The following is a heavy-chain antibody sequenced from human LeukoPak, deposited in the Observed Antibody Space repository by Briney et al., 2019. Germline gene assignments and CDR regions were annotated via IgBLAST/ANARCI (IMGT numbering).Heavy chain of an antibody. D-gene: IGHD5-12*01. V-gene: IGHV3-30*18. CDR1: GFTFSSYG. J-gene: IGHJ6*02. CDR3: AKALLRNSGWERTRYYYYYYGMDV. Sequence: PGRSLRLSCAASGFTFSSYGMHWVRQAPGKGLEWVAVISYDGSNKYYADSVKGRFTISRDNSKNTLYLQMNSLRAEDTAVYYCAKALLRNSGWERTRYYYYYYGMDVWGQGTTVTVSS. CDR2: ISYDGSNK.